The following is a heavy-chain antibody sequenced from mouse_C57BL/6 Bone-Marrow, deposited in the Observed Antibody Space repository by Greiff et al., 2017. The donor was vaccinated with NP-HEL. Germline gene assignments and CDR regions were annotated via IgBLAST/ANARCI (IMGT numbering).Heavy chain of an antibody. J-gene: IGHJ4*01. CDR2: INPNYGTT. CDR1: GYSFTDYN. Sequence: VQLQHSLPYLFNPVASVKISCKASGYSFTDYNMNWVKQSNGKSLEWIGVINPNYGTTSYNQKFKGKATLTVDQSSSTAYMQLNSLTSEDSAVYYCAIHGYDDAMDYWGQGTSVTVSS. V-gene: IGHV1-39*01. D-gene: IGHD2-2*01. CDR3: AIHGYDDAMDY.